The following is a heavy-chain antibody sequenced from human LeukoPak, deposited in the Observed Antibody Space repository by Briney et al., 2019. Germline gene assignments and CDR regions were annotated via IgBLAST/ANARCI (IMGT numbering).Heavy chain of an antibody. D-gene: IGHD5-12*01. CDR2: IYYSGST. CDR1: GGSISSYY. V-gene: IGHV4-59*01. CDR3: AKDMRSRGYSGYDCFDY. Sequence: SETLSLTCTVSGGSISSYYWSWIRQPPGKGLEWIGYIYYSGSTNYNPSLKSRVTISVDTSKNQFSLKLSSVTAADTAVYYCAKDMRSRGYSGYDCFDYWGQGTLVTVSS. J-gene: IGHJ4*02.